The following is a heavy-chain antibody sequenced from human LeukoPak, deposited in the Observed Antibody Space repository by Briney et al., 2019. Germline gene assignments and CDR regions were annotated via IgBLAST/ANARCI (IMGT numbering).Heavy chain of an antibody. CDR1: GGSITSDSYS. D-gene: IGHD3-10*01. J-gene: IGHJ6*03. CDR3: ARRTRDGGEPYYYYYMDV. Sequence: PSETLSLTCILSGGSITSDSYSWGWIRQPPGRGLEWFGSIFYSGSTYYNPSLKSRVTISVDTSNNQFSLKLSSVTAADTAVYYCARRTRDGGEPYYYYYMDVWGKGTTVTVSS. V-gene: IGHV4-39*01. CDR2: IFYSGST.